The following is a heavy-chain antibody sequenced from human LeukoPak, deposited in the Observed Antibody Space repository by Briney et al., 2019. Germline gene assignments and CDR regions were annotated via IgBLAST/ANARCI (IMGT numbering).Heavy chain of an antibody. D-gene: IGHD5-12*01. CDR1: DGSISSYY. J-gene: IGHJ4*02. CDR2: IHYSGST. CDR3: ARVGGYDFVLDY. V-gene: IGHV4-59*08. Sequence: PSETLSLTCTVSDGSISSYYWNWIRQPPGKGLEWIGYIHYSGSTYYNPSLKSRVTISLDTSKNQFSLKLNSVTAADTAVYYCARVGGYDFVLDYWGQGTLVTVSS.